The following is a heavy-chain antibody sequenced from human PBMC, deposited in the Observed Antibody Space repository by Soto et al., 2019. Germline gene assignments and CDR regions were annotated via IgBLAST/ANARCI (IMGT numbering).Heavy chain of an antibody. CDR2: IYSGGST. J-gene: IGHJ6*02. CDR1: GFTVSSNY. Sequence: PGGSLRLSCAASGFTVSSNYMSWVRQAPGKGLEWVSVIYSGGSTYYADSVKGRFTISRDNSKNTLYLQMNSLRAEDTAVYYCARDNAEIVATTSYYYYGMDVWGQGTTVTVSS. V-gene: IGHV3-66*01. CDR3: ARDNAEIVATTSYYYYGMDV. D-gene: IGHD5-12*01.